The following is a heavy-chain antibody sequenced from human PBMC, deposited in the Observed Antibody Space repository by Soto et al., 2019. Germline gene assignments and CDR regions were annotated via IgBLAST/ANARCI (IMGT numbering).Heavy chain of an antibody. CDR1: GGTFSSYT. Sequence: SVKVSCKASGGTFSSYTISWVRQAPGQGLEWMGRIIPILGIANYAQKFQGRVTITADKSTSTAYMELSSLRSEDTAVYYCASYQVVVVAENWFASWGQGTLVPVSS. V-gene: IGHV1-69*02. CDR3: ASYQVVVVAENWFAS. D-gene: IGHD2-15*01. J-gene: IGHJ5*01. CDR2: IIPILGIA.